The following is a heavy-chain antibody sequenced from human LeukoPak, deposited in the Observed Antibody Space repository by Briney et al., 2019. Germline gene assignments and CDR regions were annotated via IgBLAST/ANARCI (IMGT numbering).Heavy chain of an antibody. J-gene: IGHJ6*03. D-gene: IGHD3-10*01. CDR1: GGSLISGGPY. CDR2: IYYSGST. CDR3: ARGWALLSLYMDV. V-gene: IGHV4-31*03. Sequence: SETPSLTCTVSGGSLISGGPYWGWIRQHPGQGLEWIGYIYYSGSTYYNPSLRSRLTISVDTSKSQFSLHLHSVTAADTAVYYCARGWALLSLYMDVWGKGTTVTVSS.